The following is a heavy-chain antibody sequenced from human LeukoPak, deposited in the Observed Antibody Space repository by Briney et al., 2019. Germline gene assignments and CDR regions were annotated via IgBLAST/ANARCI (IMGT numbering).Heavy chain of an antibody. V-gene: IGHV4-34*01. CDR1: GGSFSGYY. J-gene: IGHJ4*02. D-gene: IGHD1-1*01. CDR3: ASTLQLN. Sequence: SETLSLTCAVYGGSFSGYYWSWIRQSPGKGLEWIGEINHSGSTNYNPSLKSRVTISVDTSKNQFSLKLSSVTAADTAVYYCASTLQLNWGQGTLVTVSS. CDR2: INHSGST.